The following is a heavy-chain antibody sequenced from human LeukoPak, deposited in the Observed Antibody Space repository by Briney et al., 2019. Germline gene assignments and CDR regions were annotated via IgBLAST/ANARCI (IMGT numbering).Heavy chain of an antibody. CDR2: IYYSGST. CDR3: ARDYYYDSHTRAFDI. V-gene: IGHV4-31*03. J-gene: IGHJ3*02. Sequence: SQTLSLTCTVSGGSISSGGYYWSWIRQHPGKGLEWIGYIYYSGSTYYNPSLKNRVTISVDTSKNQFSLKLSSVTAADTAVYYCARDYYYDSHTRAFDIWGQGLMVTVSS. D-gene: IGHD3-22*01. CDR1: GGSISSGGYY.